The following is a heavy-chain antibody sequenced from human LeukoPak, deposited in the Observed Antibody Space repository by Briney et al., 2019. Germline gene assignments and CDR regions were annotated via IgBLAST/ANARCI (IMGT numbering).Heavy chain of an antibody. CDR3: ARGSVPAATSDNWFDP. V-gene: IGHV3-20*04. CDR2: INWNGGST. Sequence: GGSLRLSCAASGFTFDDYGMSWVRQAPGKGLEWVSGINWNGGSTGYADSVKGRFTISRDNAKNSLYLQMNSLRAEDTAVYYCARGSVPAATSDNWFDPWGQGTLVTVSS. CDR1: GFTFDDYG. J-gene: IGHJ5*02. D-gene: IGHD2-2*01.